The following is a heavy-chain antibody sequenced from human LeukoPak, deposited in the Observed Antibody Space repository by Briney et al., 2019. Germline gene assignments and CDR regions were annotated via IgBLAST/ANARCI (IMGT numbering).Heavy chain of an antibody. J-gene: IGHJ4*02. CDR3: ARDSPRGSGSFYSDFDY. D-gene: IGHD3-10*01. CDR2: ISFSSSII. V-gene: IGHV3-48*01. CDR1: GFTFSDYT. Sequence: GGSLRLSCAASGFTFSDYTMNWVRQSPGKGLEWVSYISFSSSIIYYADSVKGRFTISRDNAKNSLYLQMNSLRGEDTALYYCARDSPRGSGSFYSDFDYWGQGTLVTVSS.